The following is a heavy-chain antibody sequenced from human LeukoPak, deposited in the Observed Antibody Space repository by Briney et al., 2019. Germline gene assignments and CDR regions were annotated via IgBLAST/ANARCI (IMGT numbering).Heavy chain of an antibody. CDR3: ATSYSYGPFDY. J-gene: IGHJ4*02. D-gene: IGHD5-18*01. Sequence: HPGGSLRLSCAVSGFTVSSNYMSWVRQALGKGLEWVSVIYSGGSTYYADSVKGRFTISRDNSKNTLYLQMNSLRAEDTAVYYCATSYSYGPFDYWGQGTLVTVSS. CDR1: GFTVSSNY. CDR2: IYSGGST. V-gene: IGHV3-53*01.